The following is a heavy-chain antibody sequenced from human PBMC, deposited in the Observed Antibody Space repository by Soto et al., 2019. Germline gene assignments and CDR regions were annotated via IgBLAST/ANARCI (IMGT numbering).Heavy chain of an antibody. CDR1: GFTFSSYG. D-gene: IGHD2-21*01. J-gene: IGHJ3*01. V-gene: IGHV3-33*01. Sequence: QVQLVESGGGVVQPGRSLRLSCAASGFTFSSYGMHWVRQAPGKGLEWVAVIWYDGSSKYYADSVKGRFTISRDNYKDTLYLQMNSLSAEVTAVFYCARDDTGAAHIGPHAFDLWGQGTMVTVSS. CDR2: IWYDGSSK. CDR3: ARDDTGAAHIGPHAFDL.